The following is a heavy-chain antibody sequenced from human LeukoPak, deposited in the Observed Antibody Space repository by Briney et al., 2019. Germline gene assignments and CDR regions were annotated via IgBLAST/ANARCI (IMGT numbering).Heavy chain of an antibody. CDR2: VRYSGKT. CDR1: GFTVSSNY. J-gene: IGHJ4*02. D-gene: IGHD3-22*01. Sequence: GSLRLSCAASGFTVSSNYMSWIRQPPGKGLEWIGSVRYSGKTYYNPSLKSRVTMSLDTSKNQFSLRLTSVTAADTAVYSCARHYYDSSGLAYYFDYWGQGTLVTVSS. CDR3: ARHYYDSSGLAYYFDY. V-gene: IGHV4-39*01.